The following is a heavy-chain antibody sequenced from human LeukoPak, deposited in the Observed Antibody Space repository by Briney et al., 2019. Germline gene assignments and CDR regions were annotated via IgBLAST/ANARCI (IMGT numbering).Heavy chain of an antibody. CDR2: INWNGGST. D-gene: IGHD1-26*01. CDR3: ARFSVGAIEGGYFDY. V-gene: IGHV3-20*04. J-gene: IGHJ4*02. Sequence: TGGSLRLSCAASGFTLDDYGMSWVRQAPGKGLEWVSGINWNGGSTGYADSVKGRFTISRDNAKNSLYLQMNSLRAEDTALYYCARFSVGAIEGGYFDYWGQGTLVTVSS. CDR1: GFTLDDYG.